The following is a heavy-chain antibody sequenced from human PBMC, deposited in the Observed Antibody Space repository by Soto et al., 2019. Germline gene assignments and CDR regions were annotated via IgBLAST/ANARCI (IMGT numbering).Heavy chain of an antibody. Sequence: GGSLRLSCAGSGLTLQDYAMHWVRQAPGKGLEWVSGISCSSDSIYYADSVKGRFTISRDNSKNTLYLQMNSLRAEDTAVYYCAKDKPTSSWFDPWGQGTLVTVSS. CDR1: GLTLQDYA. V-gene: IGHV3-23*01. D-gene: IGHD3-16*01. J-gene: IGHJ5*02. CDR3: AKDKPTSSWFDP. CDR2: ISCSSDSI.